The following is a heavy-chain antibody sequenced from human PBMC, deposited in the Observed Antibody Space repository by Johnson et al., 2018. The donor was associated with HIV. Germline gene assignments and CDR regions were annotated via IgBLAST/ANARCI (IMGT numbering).Heavy chain of an antibody. CDR3: ARERGYFGNPAFDI. CDR1: GFTFSSYA. Sequence: VQLVESGGGLVQPGGSLRLSCTASGFTFSSYALHWVRQAPGKGLEWVAVLSYDGSNKFYADSVKGRFTISRDNSKNTLYLQMNSLRTEDTAMYYCARERGYFGNPAFDIWGQGTMVTVSS. D-gene: IGHD4-23*01. V-gene: IGHV3-30-3*01. J-gene: IGHJ3*02. CDR2: LSYDGSNK.